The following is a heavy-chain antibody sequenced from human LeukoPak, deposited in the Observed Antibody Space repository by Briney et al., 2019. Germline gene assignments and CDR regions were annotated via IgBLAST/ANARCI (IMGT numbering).Heavy chain of an antibody. Sequence: PGGSLRLSCAASGFTFSSYSMNWVRQAPGKGLEWVSSIGSNSNYIYYADSMKGRFTISRDNAKNSLYLQMNSLRAEDTAVYYWARESYQLLYYIDYWGQGTLVTVSP. D-gene: IGHD2-2*01. J-gene: IGHJ4*02. V-gene: IGHV3-21*01. CDR2: IGSNSNYI. CDR3: ARESYQLLYYIDY. CDR1: GFTFSSYS.